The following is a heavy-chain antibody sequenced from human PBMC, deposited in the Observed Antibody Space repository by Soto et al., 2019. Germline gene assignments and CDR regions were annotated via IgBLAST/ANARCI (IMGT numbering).Heavy chain of an antibody. D-gene: IGHD5-18*01. V-gene: IGHV4-31*03. CDR1: GGSISSGGYY. J-gene: IGHJ4*02. CDR3: ARGAMVTKLQFDY. Sequence: LTCTVSGGSISSGGYYWSWIRQHPGKGLEWIGYIYYSGSTYYNPSLKSRVTISVDTSKNQFSLKLSSVTAADTAVYYCARGAMVTKLQFDYWGQGTLVTVSS. CDR2: IYYSGST.